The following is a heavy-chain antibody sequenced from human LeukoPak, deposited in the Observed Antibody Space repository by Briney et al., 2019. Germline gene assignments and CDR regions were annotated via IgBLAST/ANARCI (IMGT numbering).Heavy chain of an antibody. D-gene: IGHD6-13*01. J-gene: IGHJ4*02. CDR2: ISSSSGYK. CDR3: AREGLAAAGLDY. V-gene: IGHV3-21*06. Sequence: GGSLRLSCAASVFSFSSFSMNWVRQAPGKGLEWVSSISSSSGYKYYADSVKGRFTISRDNAKNSLYLQVNSLRAEDTAVYFCAREGLAAAGLDYWGQGTLVTVSS. CDR1: VFSFSSFS.